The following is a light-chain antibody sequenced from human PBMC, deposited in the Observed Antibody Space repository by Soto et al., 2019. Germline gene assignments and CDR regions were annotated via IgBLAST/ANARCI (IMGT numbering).Light chain of an antibody. V-gene: IGKV1D-12*01. CDR2: ATS. J-gene: IGKJ5*01. CDR1: QDVGRW. CDR3: QQARSFPVT. Sequence: DIQMTQSPSSLSASVGDTVTITCRSSQDVGRWLSWYQQKPGKAPNLLIFATSSLQSGVPSRFSGSGSGTDFTLTISSLQSEDFATYHCQQARSFPVTFGQGTRLEIK.